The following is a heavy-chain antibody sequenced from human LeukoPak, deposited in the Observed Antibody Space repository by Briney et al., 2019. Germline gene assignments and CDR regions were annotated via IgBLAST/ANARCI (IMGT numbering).Heavy chain of an antibody. D-gene: IGHD3-22*01. CDR2: IWYVGYNK. J-gene: IGHJ4*02. Sequence: GGALRLSCAASRFTLSSYVMHWVRQALAKGPAWVALIWYVGYNKYYSDSVYGRFTISRYNSNNTLYLQMNSLRAEDTAVYYCAKARATYLYDNSGYSALDYWGQGTLVTVSS. V-gene: IGHV3-33*06. CDR1: RFTLSSYV. CDR3: AKARATYLYDNSGYSALDY.